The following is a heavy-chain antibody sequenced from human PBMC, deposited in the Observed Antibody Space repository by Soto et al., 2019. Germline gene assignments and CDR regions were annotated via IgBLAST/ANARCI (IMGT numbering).Heavy chain of an antibody. D-gene: IGHD2-2*01. CDR2: INHSGST. V-gene: IGHV4-34*01. Sequence: SETLSLTCAVYGGSFSGYYWSWIRQPPGKGLEWIGEINHSGSTNYNPSLKSRVTISVDTSKNQFSLKLSSVTAADTAVYYCASHIVVVPAATGGDEDYYYYMDVWGKGTTVTVSS. CDR3: ASHIVVVPAATGGDEDYYYYMDV. CDR1: GGSFSGYY. J-gene: IGHJ6*03.